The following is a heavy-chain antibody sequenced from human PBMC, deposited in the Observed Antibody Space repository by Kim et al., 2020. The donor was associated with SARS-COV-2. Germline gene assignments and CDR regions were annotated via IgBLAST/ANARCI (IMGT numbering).Heavy chain of an antibody. D-gene: IGHD3-16*01. CDR3: ARGSSSSLWGRVDP. Sequence: SDTLSLTCTVSGGSISSGGYYWTWIRQDPEKGLEWFGYISYSGTTYYNPSLKSRVTFSVDTSKNQFSLRLTSVTAADTAIYYCARGSSSSLWGRVDPWGQGTLVTVAS. CDR1: GGSISSGGYY. V-gene: IGHV4-31*03. CDR2: ISYSGTT. J-gene: IGHJ5*02.